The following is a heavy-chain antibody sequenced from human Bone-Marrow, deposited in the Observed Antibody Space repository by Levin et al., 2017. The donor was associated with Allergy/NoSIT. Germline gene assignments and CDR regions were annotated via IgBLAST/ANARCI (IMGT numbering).Heavy chain of an antibody. CDR3: ASRGVVAGALDS. Sequence: GGSLRLSCVASGFTFGHYWMHWVRQAPGKGLVWVSMINSGGGTTTYADSVKGRFTISRDNAKKTLFLEMRSLRADDTAVYYCASRGVVAGALDSWGQGTLVSVSS. J-gene: IGHJ4*02. CDR2: INSGGGTT. D-gene: IGHD6-19*01. CDR1: GFTFGHYW. V-gene: IGHV3-74*01.